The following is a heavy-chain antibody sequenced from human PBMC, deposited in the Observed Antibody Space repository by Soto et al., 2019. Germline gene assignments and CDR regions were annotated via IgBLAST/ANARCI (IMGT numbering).Heavy chain of an antibody. CDR2: INGSGSST. Sequence: PGGSLRLSCTASGFTFKNYAMTWVRQAPGKGLEWVSRINGSGSSTTDADSVRGRFTISRDNAKNTLYLQINSLRAEDTAVYYCARVEYSSSRFYYYYGMDVWGQGTTVTLSS. CDR1: GFTFKNYA. CDR3: ARVEYSSSRFYYYYGMDV. V-gene: IGHV3-74*01. D-gene: IGHD6-6*01. J-gene: IGHJ6*02.